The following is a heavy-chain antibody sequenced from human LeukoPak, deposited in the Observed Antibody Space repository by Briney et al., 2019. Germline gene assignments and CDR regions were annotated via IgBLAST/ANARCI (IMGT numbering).Heavy chain of an antibody. CDR3: AKDLRWELLREYYYGMDV. CDR1: GFTVSSNY. Sequence: PGGSLRLSCAASGFTVSSNYMSWVRQAPGKGLEWVSAISGSGGSTYYADSVKGRFTISRDNSKNTLYLQMNSLRAEDTAVYYCAKDLRWELLREYYYGMDVWGQGATVTVSS. V-gene: IGHV3-23*01. D-gene: IGHD1-26*01. J-gene: IGHJ6*02. CDR2: ISGSGGST.